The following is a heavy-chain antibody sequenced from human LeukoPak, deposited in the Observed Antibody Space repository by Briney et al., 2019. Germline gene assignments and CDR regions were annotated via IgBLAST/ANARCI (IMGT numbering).Heavy chain of an antibody. CDR3: AKDRKSDYYDSTRDAFDI. CDR2: ISGSGGST. CDR1: GFTFSSYA. V-gene: IGHV3-23*01. Sequence: GGSLRLSCAASGFTFSSYAMSWVRQAPGKGLEWVSAISGSGGSTYYADSVKGRFTISRDNSKNTLYLQMNSLRAEDTAVYYCAKDRKSDYYDSTRDAFDIWGQGTMVTVSS. J-gene: IGHJ3*02. D-gene: IGHD3-22*01.